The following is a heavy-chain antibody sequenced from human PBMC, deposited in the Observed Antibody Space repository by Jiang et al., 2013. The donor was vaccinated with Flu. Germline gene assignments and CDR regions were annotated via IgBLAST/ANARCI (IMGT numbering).Heavy chain of an antibody. CDR3: VRGLSPLFDY. D-gene: IGHD3-16*01. CDR2: ISSSGITT. J-gene: IGHJ4*02. Sequence: YFMYWIRQAPGKGLEWIAHISSSGITTYYADSVKGRFTISRDNAKNSLDLQMNSLRADDTAVYYCVRGLSPLFDYWGQGTLVTVSS. CDR1: YF. V-gene: IGHV3-11*01.